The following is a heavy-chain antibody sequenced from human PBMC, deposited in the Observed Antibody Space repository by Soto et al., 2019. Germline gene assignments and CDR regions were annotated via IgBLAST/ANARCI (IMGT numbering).Heavy chain of an antibody. V-gene: IGHV3-64*01. Sequence: GSLRLSCATSGFTLSGYAMDWVRQAPGKGLEYVSGISSNGVGTYYANSVQGRFTISRDNSKNTVYLQMGSLRPEDMAVYYCARRARPDFYYMDVWGKGTTVTVSS. D-gene: IGHD6-6*01. J-gene: IGHJ6*03. CDR2: ISSNGVGT. CDR3: ARRARPDFYYMDV. CDR1: GFTLSGYA.